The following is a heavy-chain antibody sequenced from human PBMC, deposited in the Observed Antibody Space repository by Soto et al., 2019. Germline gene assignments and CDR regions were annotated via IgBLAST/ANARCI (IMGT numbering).Heavy chain of an antibody. Sequence: NPSETLSLTCAVYGGSFSGYYWSWIRQPPGKGLEWIGEINHSGSTNYNPSLKSRVTISVDTSKNQFSLKLSSVTAADTAVYYCARPGRLRQWPVAGVRWFDTWGQGTLVTVSS. CDR3: ARPGRLRQWPVAGVRWFDT. V-gene: IGHV4-34*01. J-gene: IGHJ5*02. D-gene: IGHD6-19*01. CDR2: INHSGST. CDR1: GGSFSGYY.